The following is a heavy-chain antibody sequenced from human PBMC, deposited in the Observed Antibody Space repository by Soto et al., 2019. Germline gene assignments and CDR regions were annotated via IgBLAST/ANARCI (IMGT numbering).Heavy chain of an antibody. CDR2: ISPYNGNT. CDR1: GYTFTNYG. Sequence: QVQLVQSGDEVKKPGASVKVSCKASGYTFTNYGISWVRQAPRQGLEWMGWISPYNGNTKYPQKLQGRVTMTTDTSTRTSYMELRSLRSDDTAVYFCARDGDRCTSTRCSPWPDTHFDLWGRGTLVTVSS. D-gene: IGHD2-2*01. CDR3: ARDGDRCTSTRCSPWPDTHFDL. J-gene: IGHJ2*01. V-gene: IGHV1-18*01.